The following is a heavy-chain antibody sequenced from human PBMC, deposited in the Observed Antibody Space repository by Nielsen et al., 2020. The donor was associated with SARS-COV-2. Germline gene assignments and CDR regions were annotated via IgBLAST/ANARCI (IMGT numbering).Heavy chain of an antibody. Sequence: SETLSLTCTVSGGSISSSGYYWSWIRQPPGKGLEWIGEINHSGSTNYNPSLKSRVTISVDTSKNQFSLKLSSVTAADTAVYYCARKPARDYYYGMDVWGQGTTVTVSS. V-gene: IGHV4-39*07. J-gene: IGHJ6*02. CDR1: GGSISSSGYY. CDR2: INHSGST. CDR3: ARKPARDYYYGMDV.